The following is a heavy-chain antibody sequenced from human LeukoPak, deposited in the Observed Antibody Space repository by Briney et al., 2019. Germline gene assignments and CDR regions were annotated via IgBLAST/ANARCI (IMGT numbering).Heavy chain of an antibody. J-gene: IGHJ6*03. CDR3: ARVAALDYYYYYMDV. D-gene: IGHD6-25*01. V-gene: IGHV1-69*13. CDR2: IIPIFGTV. Sequence: GASVKVSCKASGGTFSSYAISWVRQAPGQGLEWMGGIIPIFGTVNYAQKFQGRVTITADESTSTAYMELSSLRSEDTAVYYCARVAALDYYYYYMDVWGKGTTVTVSS. CDR1: GGTFSSYA.